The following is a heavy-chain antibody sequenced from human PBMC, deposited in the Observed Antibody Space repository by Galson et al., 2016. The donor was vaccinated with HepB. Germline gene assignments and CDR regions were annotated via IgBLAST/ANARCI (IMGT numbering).Heavy chain of an antibody. CDR1: GFTFSDYY. V-gene: IGHV3-11*06. CDR3: ARDRGSCCGGDCSDYYFDY. Sequence: SLRLSCAASGFTFSDYYMSWIRQAPGKGLEWISYISVTSTYTNYAASVKGRFTVSRDNAKNSLYLQMNTLRAEDTAIYYCARDRGSCCGGDCSDYYFDYWGQGTLVTVSS. J-gene: IGHJ4*02. CDR2: ISVTSTYT. D-gene: IGHD2-21*02.